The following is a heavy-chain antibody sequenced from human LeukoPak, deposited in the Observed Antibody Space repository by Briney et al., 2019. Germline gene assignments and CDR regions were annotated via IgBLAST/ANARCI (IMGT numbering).Heavy chain of an antibody. D-gene: IGHD1-26*01. Sequence: SVKVSCKASGGTFISYAISWVRQAPGQGLEWMGRIIPILGIANYAQKFQGRVAITADKSTSTAYMELSSLRSEDTAVYYCARVGDVESLWFDPWGQGTLVTVSS. CDR1: GGTFISYA. CDR2: IIPILGIA. CDR3: ARVGDVESLWFDP. J-gene: IGHJ5*02. V-gene: IGHV1-69*04.